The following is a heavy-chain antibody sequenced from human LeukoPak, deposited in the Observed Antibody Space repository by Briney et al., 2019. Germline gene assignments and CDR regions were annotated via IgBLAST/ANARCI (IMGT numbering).Heavy chain of an antibody. CDR1: GGSITSNTYF. CDR3: ARVAMGLFDY. Sequence: SETLSLTCIVSGGSITSNTYFWDWIRQTPGKGLEWIGSIYYSGSTYYNPSLKSRVTMSADKSKNQFSLKVSSVTAADTAVYYCARVAMGLFDYWGQGTLVTVSS. CDR2: IYYSGST. V-gene: IGHV4-39*07. D-gene: IGHD5-18*01. J-gene: IGHJ4*02.